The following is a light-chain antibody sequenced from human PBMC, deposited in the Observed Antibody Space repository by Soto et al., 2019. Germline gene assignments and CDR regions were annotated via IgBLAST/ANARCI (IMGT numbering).Light chain of an antibody. CDR1: SSNIGSNT. CDR2: SNS. Sequence: QSVLTQPRSASGTPGQRVTISCSGSSSNIGSNTVTWYQQLPGTAPKLLIYSNSQRPSGVPDRFSGSKSGTSASLAISGLQSEDQADYYCAAWDDSLNGWVFGGGTKLTVL. CDR3: AAWDDSLNGWV. V-gene: IGLV1-44*01. J-gene: IGLJ3*02.